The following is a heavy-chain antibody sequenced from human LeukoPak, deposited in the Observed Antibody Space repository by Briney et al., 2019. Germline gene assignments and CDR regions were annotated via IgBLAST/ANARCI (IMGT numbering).Heavy chain of an antibody. CDR2: IYYSGST. Sequence: PSETLSLTCTVSGGSISSSSYYWGWIRQPPGKGLEWIGSIYYSGSTYYNPSLKSRVTISVDTSKNQFSLKLSSVTAADTAVYYCARDVGIIVPAATGGGMFDYWGQGTLVTVSS. J-gene: IGHJ4*02. D-gene: IGHD6-25*01. CDR3: ARDVGIIVPAATGGGMFDY. CDR1: GGSISSSSYY. V-gene: IGHV4-39*07.